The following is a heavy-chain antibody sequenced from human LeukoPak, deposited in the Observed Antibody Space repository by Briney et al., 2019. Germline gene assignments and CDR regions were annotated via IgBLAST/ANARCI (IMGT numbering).Heavy chain of an antibody. J-gene: IGHJ3*02. D-gene: IGHD3-22*01. V-gene: IGHV3-48*03. Sequence: GGSLRLSCAASGFTFSSYEMNWVRQAPGKGLEWVSYISSSGSTIYYADSVKGRFTISRDNAKNSLYLQMSSLRAEDTGVYYCARGGSSGYSYNAFDIWGQGTMVTVFS. CDR3: ARGGSSGYSYNAFDI. CDR2: ISSSGSTI. CDR1: GFTFSSYE.